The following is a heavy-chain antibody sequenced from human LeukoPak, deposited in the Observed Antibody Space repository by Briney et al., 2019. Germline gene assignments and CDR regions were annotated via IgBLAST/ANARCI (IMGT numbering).Heavy chain of an antibody. Sequence: PSETLSLTCTVSGGSISSSNYYWGWIRQPPGKGLEWIGSIYYSGSTYYNPSLKSRVTISVDTSKTQFSLKLSSVTAADTAVYYCARAQGYYYGSGSYHFGMDVWGQGTTVTVSS. V-gene: IGHV4-39*07. CDR1: GGSISSSNYY. J-gene: IGHJ6*02. CDR3: ARAQGYYYGSGSYHFGMDV. D-gene: IGHD3-10*01. CDR2: IYYSGST.